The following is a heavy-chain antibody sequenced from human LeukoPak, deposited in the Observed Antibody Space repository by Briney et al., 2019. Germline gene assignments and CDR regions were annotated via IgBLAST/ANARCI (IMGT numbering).Heavy chain of an antibody. CDR3: ARGASSWTYWFDP. D-gene: IGHD6-13*01. J-gene: IGHJ5*02. V-gene: IGHV4-39*07. CDR2: IYYSGST. Sequence: SETLSLTCTVSGGSISSSSYYWGWIRQPPGKGLEWIGSIYYSGSTYYNPSLKSRVTISVDTSKNQFSLKLSSVTAADTAVYYCARGASSWTYWFDPWGQGTLVTVSS. CDR1: GGSISSSSYY.